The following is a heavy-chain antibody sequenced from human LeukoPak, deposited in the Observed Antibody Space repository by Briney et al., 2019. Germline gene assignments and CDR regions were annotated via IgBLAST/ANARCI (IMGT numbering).Heavy chain of an antibody. Sequence: PGGSLRLSCAACGFTVSSNYMSWVRQAPGKGLEWVSVIYSGGSTYYADSVKGRFTISRDNSKNTLYLQMNSLRAEDTAVYYCARAGDSSGYYYRPTDYFDYWGQGTLVTVSS. CDR2: IYSGGST. J-gene: IGHJ4*02. V-gene: IGHV3-66*02. D-gene: IGHD3-22*01. CDR3: ARAGDSSGYYYRPTDYFDY. CDR1: GFTVSSNY.